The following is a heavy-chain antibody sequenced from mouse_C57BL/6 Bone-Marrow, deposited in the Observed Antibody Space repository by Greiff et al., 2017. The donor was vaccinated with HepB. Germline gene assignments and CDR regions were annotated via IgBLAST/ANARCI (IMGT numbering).Heavy chain of an antibody. CDR1: GYTFTDYY. V-gene: IGHV1-26*01. CDR3: ARYEGLRPPWFAY. CDR2: INPNNGGT. D-gene: IGHD3-2*02. Sequence: VQLQQSGPELVKPGASVKISCKASGYTFTDYYMNWVKQSHGKSLEWIGDINPNNGGTSYNQKFKGKATLTVDKSSSTAYMELRSLTSEDSAVYYCARYEGLRPPWFAYWGQGTLVTVSA. J-gene: IGHJ3*01.